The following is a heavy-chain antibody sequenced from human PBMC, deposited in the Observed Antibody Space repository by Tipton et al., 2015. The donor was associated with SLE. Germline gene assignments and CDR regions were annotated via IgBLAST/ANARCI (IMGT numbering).Heavy chain of an antibody. CDR3: ARECSGTGCLDY. CDR2: ISTYNGNT. Sequence: QSGAEVKKPGASVKVSCKASAYTFTSYGISWVRQAPGQGLEWMGWISTYNGNTNYAQKLQGRVTMTTDTSTSAAYMELRSLRSDDTAVYYCARECSGTGCLDYWGQGTLVTVSS. V-gene: IGHV1-18*01. J-gene: IGHJ4*02. CDR1: AYTFTSYG. D-gene: IGHD2-8*02.